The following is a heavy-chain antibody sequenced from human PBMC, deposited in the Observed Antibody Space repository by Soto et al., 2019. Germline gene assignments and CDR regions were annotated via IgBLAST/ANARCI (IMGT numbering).Heavy chain of an antibody. D-gene: IGHD3-3*01. Sequence: SETLSLTCTVSGGSISSYYWSWIRQPPGKGLEWIGYIYYSGSTNYNPSLKSRVTISVDTSKNQFSLKLSSVTAADTAVYYCARVRVVDVFWSGYYYYYYYGMDVWGQGTTVTVSS. CDR1: GGSISSYY. J-gene: IGHJ6*02. CDR2: IYYSGST. V-gene: IGHV4-59*01. CDR3: ARVRVVDVFWSGYYYYYYYGMDV.